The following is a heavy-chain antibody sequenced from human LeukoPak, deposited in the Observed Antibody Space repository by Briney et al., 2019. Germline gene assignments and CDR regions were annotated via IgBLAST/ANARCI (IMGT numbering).Heavy chain of an antibody. CDR2: INHSGRT. CDR1: GGSFSDYF. CDR3: ARDVVVVPAAIHYGMDV. V-gene: IGHV4-34*01. Sequence: SETLSLTCAVYGGSFSDYFWGWIRQPPGKGLEWIGEINHSGRTYYNPSLKSRVTISVDTSRNQFSLNLSSVTAADTAVYYCARDVVVVPAAIHYGMDVWGQGTTVTVSS. D-gene: IGHD2-2*01. J-gene: IGHJ6*02.